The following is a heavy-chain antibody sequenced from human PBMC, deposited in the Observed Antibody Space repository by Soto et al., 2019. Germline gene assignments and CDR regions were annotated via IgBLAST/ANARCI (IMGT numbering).Heavy chain of an antibody. J-gene: IGHJ4*02. V-gene: IGHV3-74*03. CDR2: MTGDGRTT. Sequence: GGPLRLSCAASGFTFGYYWMHWVRQPPGKGPEWVSRMTGDGRTTQYADSVKGRFTASRDNAKSTLYLQMNSLRAEDTAVYYCATAEVDYWGPGTLVTVSS. CDR3: ATAEVDY. CDR1: GFTFGYYW.